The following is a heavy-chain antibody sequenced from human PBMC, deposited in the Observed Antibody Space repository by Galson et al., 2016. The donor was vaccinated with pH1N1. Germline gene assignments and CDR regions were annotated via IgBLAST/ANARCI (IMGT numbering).Heavy chain of an antibody. CDR2: IIPIFGKS. Sequence: SVKVSCKASGGTFSSSGINWVRQAPGQGLEWMGGIIPIFGKSKYAQKFQGRVTITADESTTTAYMELSRLISEDTAVYYCAREDYYDTDLSDWYFDLWGRGTLVTVSS. CDR1: GGTFSSSG. D-gene: IGHD3-22*01. V-gene: IGHV1-69*13. CDR3: AREDYYDTDLSDWYFDL. J-gene: IGHJ2*01.